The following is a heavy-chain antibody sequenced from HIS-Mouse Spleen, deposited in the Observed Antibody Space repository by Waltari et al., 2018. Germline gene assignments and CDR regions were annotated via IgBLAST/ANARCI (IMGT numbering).Heavy chain of an antibody. CDR1: GYTFTSYG. J-gene: IGHJ2*01. CDR2: ISAYNGNT. V-gene: IGHV1-18*01. CDR3: AREIPYSSSWYDWYFDL. D-gene: IGHD6-13*01. Sequence: QVQLVQSGAEVKKPGASVKVSCKASGYTFTSYGISWVRQAPGQGLEWMGWISAYNGNTNYAQKLQGRVTMTTDTSTRTAYMELRSLRSDDTAVYYCAREIPYSSSWYDWYFDLWGRGTLVTVSS.